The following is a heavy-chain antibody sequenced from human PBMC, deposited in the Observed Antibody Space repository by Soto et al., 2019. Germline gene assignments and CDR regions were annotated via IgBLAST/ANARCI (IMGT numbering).Heavy chain of an antibody. D-gene: IGHD3-9*01. Sequence: QLQLQESGPGLVKPSETLSLTCTVSGGSISSSSYYWGWIRQPPGKGLEWIGSIYYSGSTYYNPSLKSRVTISVDTSKNQFSLKLSSVTAADTAVYYCARPYGDILTGYYHYNWFDPWGQGTLVTVSS. CDR2: IYYSGST. CDR1: GGSISSSSYY. V-gene: IGHV4-39*01. J-gene: IGHJ5*02. CDR3: ARPYGDILTGYYHYNWFDP.